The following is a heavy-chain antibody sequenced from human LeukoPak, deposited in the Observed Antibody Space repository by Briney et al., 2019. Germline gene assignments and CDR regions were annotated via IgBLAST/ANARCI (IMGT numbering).Heavy chain of an antibody. V-gene: IGHV3-21*01. CDR2: ISSSSSYI. D-gene: IGHD5-18*01. CDR1: GFTFSSYG. CDR3: ARSPRGYSYGYKDY. Sequence: GGSLRLSCAASGFTFSSYGMNWVRQAPGKGLEWVSSISSSSSYIYYADSVKGRFTISRDNAKNSLYLQMNSLRAEDTAVYYCARSPRGYSYGYKDYWGQGTLVTVSS. J-gene: IGHJ4*02.